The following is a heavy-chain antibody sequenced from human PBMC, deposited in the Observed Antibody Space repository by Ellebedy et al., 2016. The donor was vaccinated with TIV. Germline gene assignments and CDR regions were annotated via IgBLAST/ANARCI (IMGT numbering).Heavy chain of an antibody. J-gene: IGHJ4*02. V-gene: IGHV1-46*01. CDR3: AREPPGHYYFDF. CDR1: GHTFSSYY. CDR2: IFVSGGNA. D-gene: IGHD1-14*01. Sequence: ASVKVSXXASGHTFSSYYIHWVRQAPGQGLEWMGIIFVSGGNANYAQKFQGRLTMTSDTSTNSVNMELSSLRSEDTAVYYCAREPPGHYYFDFWGQGILVTVSS.